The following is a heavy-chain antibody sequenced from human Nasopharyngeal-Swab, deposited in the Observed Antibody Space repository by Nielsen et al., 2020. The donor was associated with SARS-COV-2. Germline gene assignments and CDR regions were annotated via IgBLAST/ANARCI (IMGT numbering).Heavy chain of an antibody. D-gene: IGHD5-18*01. J-gene: IGHJ6*02. V-gene: IGHV3-7*03. CDR3: ARDQGYKTYYYYYVMDV. CDR2: IKQDGSEK. CDR1: GFTFSSYW. Sequence: GGSLRLSCAASGFTFSSYWMSWVRQAPGKGLEWVANIKQDGSEKYYVDSVKGRFTISRDNAKNSLYLQMNSLRAEGTAVYYCARDQGYKTYYYYYVMDVWGQGTTVTVSS.